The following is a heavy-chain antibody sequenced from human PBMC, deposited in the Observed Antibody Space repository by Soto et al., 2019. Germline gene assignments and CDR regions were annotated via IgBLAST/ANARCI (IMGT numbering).Heavy chain of an antibody. J-gene: IGHJ4*02. Sequence: KPSETLSLTCTFSGGSISSSSYYWGWIRQPPGKGLEWIGSIYYSGSTYYNPSLKSRVTISVDTSKNQFSLKLSSVTAADTAVYYCARFGITGTTFWGQGTLVTVSS. CDR1: GGSISSSSYY. V-gene: IGHV4-39*01. CDR3: ARFGITGTTF. D-gene: IGHD1-20*01. CDR2: IYYSGST.